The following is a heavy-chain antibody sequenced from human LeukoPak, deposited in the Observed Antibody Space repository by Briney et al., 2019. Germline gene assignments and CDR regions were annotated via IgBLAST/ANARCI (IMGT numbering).Heavy chain of an antibody. D-gene: IGHD2-15*01. J-gene: IGHJ6*02. CDR1: GGTFSSYA. CDR2: IIPIFGTA. Sequence: SVKVSCKASGGTFSSYAISWVRQAPGQGLEWMGGIIPIFGTAHYAQKFQGRVTITADESTSTAYMELSSLRSEDTAVYYCARGYCSGGSCYSGDYYYYGMDVWGQEATVTVSS. CDR3: ARGYCSGGSCYSGDYYYYGMDV. V-gene: IGHV1-69*01.